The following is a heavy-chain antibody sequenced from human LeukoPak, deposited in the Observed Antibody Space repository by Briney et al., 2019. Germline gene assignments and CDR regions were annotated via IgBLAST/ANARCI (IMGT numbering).Heavy chain of an antibody. J-gene: IGHJ4*02. D-gene: IGHD3-16*02. V-gene: IGHV1-69*01. Sequence: GASVKVSCKASGGTFSSYAISWVRQAPGQGLEWMGGIIPIFGTASYAQKFQGRVTITADESTSTAYMELSSLRSEDTAVYYCARGVEDYVWGSYRDYFDYWGQGTLVTVSS. CDR2: IIPIFGTA. CDR3: ARGVEDYVWGSYRDYFDY. CDR1: GGTFSSYA.